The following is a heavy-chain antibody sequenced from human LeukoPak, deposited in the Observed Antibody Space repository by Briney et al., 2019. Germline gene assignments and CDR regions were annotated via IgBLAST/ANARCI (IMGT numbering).Heavy chain of an antibody. V-gene: IGHV4-39*01. CDR2: IYYTGSS. CDR1: GGPISSGTYY. D-gene: IGHD4-17*01. J-gene: IGHJ5*02. Sequence: SETLSLTCTVSGGPISSGTYYWGWIRQPPGKGLQWIGSIYYTGSSYYNPSLKSRVTISVDTPKNQFSLKLTAVTAADTALYYCATHTVPGSRNNWFDPWGQGALVTVSS. CDR3: ATHTVPGSRNNWFDP.